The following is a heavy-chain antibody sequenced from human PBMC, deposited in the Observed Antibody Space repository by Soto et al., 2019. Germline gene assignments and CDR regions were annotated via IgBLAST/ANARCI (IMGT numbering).Heavy chain of an antibody. J-gene: IGHJ3*02. CDR2: IIPISGTA. V-gene: IGHV1-69*12. Sequence: QVQLVQSGAEVKKPGSSVKVSCKASGGTFSSYAISWVRQAPGQGLEWMGGIIPISGTANYAQKFQGRVTITADEATSTADMELSSLRSEDTAVYYCARSGVVVNGFDIWGQGTMVTVSS. CDR3: ARSGVVVNGFDI. D-gene: IGHD2-21*01. CDR1: GGTFSSYA.